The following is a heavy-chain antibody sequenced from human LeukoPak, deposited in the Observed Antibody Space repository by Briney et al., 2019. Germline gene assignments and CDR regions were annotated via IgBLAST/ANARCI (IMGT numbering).Heavy chain of an antibody. CDR1: GDSVSSNSAA. V-gene: IGHV6-1*01. CDR2: TYYRSKWYN. D-gene: IGHD3-3*01. Sequence: SQTLSLTCAISGDSVSSNSAAWNWIRQSPSRGLEWLGRTYYRSKWYNDYAVSVKSRITINPDTSKNQFSLQLNSVTPEDTAAYYCARGREVLRFLEWLPKDNWFDPWGQGTLVTVSS. J-gene: IGHJ5*02. CDR3: ARGREVLRFLEWLPKDNWFDP.